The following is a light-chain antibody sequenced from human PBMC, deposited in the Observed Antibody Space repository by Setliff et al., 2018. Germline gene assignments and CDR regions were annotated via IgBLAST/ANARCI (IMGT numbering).Light chain of an antibody. J-gene: IGKJ1*01. CDR3: LQFGGYPRT. Sequence: DIQMTQSPSTLSASVGERVTITCRASQSVRSWLAWYQQKPGRAPKLLIYRASTLESGVPSRFSGSGSGTEFTLTISSLQPDDFATYYCLQFGGYPRTFGQGTKVDIK. V-gene: IGKV1-5*03. CDR1: QSVRSW. CDR2: RAS.